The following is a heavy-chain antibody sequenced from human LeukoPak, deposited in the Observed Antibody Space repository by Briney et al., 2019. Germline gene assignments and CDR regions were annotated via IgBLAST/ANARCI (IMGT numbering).Heavy chain of an antibody. CDR1: GDSISNSISY. J-gene: IGHJ4*02. CDR2: IYYSGST. D-gene: IGHD4-17*01. CDR3: ARALHDYGDYAFDY. Sequence: PSETLSLTCTVSGDSISNSISYWGWIRQPPGKGLECIGSIYYSGSTYYNPSLKSRVTISVDTSKNQFSLRLSSVTAADTAVYYCARALHDYGDYAFDYWGQGTLVTVSS. V-gene: IGHV4-39*07.